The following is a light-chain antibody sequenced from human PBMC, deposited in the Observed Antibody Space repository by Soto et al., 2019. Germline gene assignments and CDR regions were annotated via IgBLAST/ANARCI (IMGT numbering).Light chain of an antibody. CDR1: QGLSSY. CDR2: AAS. J-gene: IGKJ4*01. Sequence: IQLTQSPSSLSASVGDRVTITCRASQGLSSYLAWYQQKPGKAPKLLIYAASTLQSGVPSRFSGSGSETDFTLTISSLQPEDFVTYYCQQVNNYPLTFGGGTKVDIK. CDR3: QQVNNYPLT. V-gene: IGKV1-9*01.